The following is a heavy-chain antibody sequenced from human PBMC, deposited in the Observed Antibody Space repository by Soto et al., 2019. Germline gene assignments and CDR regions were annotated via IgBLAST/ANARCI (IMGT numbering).Heavy chain of an antibody. V-gene: IGHV1-69*13. CDR2: IIPIFGTA. D-gene: IGHD3-22*01. Sequence: SLKVSCKASGGTFSSYAISWVRQAPGQGLEWMGGIIPIFGTANYAQKFQGRVTITADESTSTAYMELSSLRSEDTAVYYCARSRITMIVVVSSPTLGYYYGMDAWGQGTTVTVSS. CDR1: GGTFSSYA. J-gene: IGHJ6*02. CDR3: ARSRITMIVVVSSPTLGYYYGMDA.